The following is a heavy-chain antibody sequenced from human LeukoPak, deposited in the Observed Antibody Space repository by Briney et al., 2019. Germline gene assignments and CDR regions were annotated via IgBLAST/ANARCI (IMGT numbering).Heavy chain of an antibody. CDR2: INPNSGGT. J-gene: IGHJ4*02. CDR3: ARDYYDSSGYSYFGY. V-gene: IGHV1-2*02. D-gene: IGHD3-22*01. Sequence: GASVKVSCKASGYTFTGYYMHWVRQAPGQGLEWMGWINPNSGGTNYAQKFQGRVTMTRDTSISTAYMELSRLGSDDTAVYYCARDYYDSSGYSYFGYWGQGTLVTVSS. CDR1: GYTFTGYY.